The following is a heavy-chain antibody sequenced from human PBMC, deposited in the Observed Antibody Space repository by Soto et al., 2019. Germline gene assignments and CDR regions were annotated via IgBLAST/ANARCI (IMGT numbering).Heavy chain of an antibody. CDR1: GYTFTNYY. Sequence: QVQLVQSGAEVKRPGASVKVSCKTSGYTFTNYYMHWARQAPGQGLEWMGIINFESASTTYAQRFQGRVTMTRDTSTTTVYMELSSLKSEDTAVYYCARDRGGSYLVGPDYWGQGTLVTVS. V-gene: IGHV1-46*01. CDR3: ARDRGGSYLVGPDY. CDR2: INFESAST. D-gene: IGHD1-26*01. J-gene: IGHJ4*02.